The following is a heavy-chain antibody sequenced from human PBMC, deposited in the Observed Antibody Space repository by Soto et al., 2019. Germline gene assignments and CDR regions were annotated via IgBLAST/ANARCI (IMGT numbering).Heavy chain of an antibody. J-gene: IGHJ4*02. CDR3: ATHPGFLNYYDSSGYYSN. CDR1: GFTFSSYW. D-gene: IGHD3-22*01. Sequence: SGGSLRLSCAASGFTFSSYWMSWVRQAPGKGLEWVANIKQDGSEKYYVDSVKGRFTISRDNAKNSLYLQMNSLRAEDTAVYYCATHPGFLNYYDSSGYYSNWGQGTLVTVS. V-gene: IGHV3-7*03. CDR2: IKQDGSEK.